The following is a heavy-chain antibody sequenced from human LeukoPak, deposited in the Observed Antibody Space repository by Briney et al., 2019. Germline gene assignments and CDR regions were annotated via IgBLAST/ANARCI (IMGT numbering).Heavy chain of an antibody. D-gene: IGHD3-16*01. Sequence: GGSLRLSCAASGLGFAGSPVHWVRHTSGRGLEWIGCVRSRDQNYAPIYGASARGRFTILRDDSRNTASLQMNSLNTEDAAVYYCIGHIEYVAPDSWGQGTLVTVSS. CDR1: GLGFAGSP. CDR3: IGHIEYVAPDS. J-gene: IGHJ4*02. CDR2: VRSRDQNYAP. V-gene: IGHV3-73*01.